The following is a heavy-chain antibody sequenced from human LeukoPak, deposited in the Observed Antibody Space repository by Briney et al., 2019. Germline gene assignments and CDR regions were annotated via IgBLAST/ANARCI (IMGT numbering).Heavy chain of an antibody. CDR1: GFTVSSNE. CDR2: IYYIGST. Sequence: GSLRLSCAASGFTVSSNEMSWVRQPPGKGLEWIGNIYYIGSTYYNPSLKSRVTISVDTSKNQFSLKLSSVTAADAAVYYCARHIGGRYYYYYMDVWGKGTTVTISS. V-gene: IGHV4-39*01. CDR3: ARHIGGRYYYYYMDV. J-gene: IGHJ6*03. D-gene: IGHD3-16*02.